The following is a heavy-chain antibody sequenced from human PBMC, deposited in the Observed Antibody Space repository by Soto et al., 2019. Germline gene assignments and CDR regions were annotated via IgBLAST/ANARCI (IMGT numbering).Heavy chain of an antibody. CDR3: ARQGSHQLFQH. Sequence: GGSLRLSCAASGFTFSGYWMHWVRQAPGKGLVWVSRISTDGSTTTYADSAEGRFTISRDNAKNTLYLQMNSLRAEDTAVYYCARQGSHQLFQHWGQGTLVTVPS. CDR2: ISTDGSTT. V-gene: IGHV3-74*01. J-gene: IGHJ1*01. CDR1: GFTFSGYW.